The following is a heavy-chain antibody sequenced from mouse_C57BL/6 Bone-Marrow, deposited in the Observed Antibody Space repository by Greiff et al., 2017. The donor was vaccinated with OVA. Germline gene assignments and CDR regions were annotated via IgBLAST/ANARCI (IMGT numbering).Heavy chain of an antibody. Sequence: EVKLVESGGDLVKPGGSLKLSCAASGFTFSSYGMSWVRQTPDKRLEWVATISSGGSYTYYPDSVKGRFTISRDNAKNTLYLQMSSLKSEDTAMYYCAGMREDFDYWGQGTTLTVSS. CDR3: AGMREDFDY. J-gene: IGHJ2*01. CDR1: GFTFSSYG. V-gene: IGHV5-6*01. CDR2: ISSGGSYT.